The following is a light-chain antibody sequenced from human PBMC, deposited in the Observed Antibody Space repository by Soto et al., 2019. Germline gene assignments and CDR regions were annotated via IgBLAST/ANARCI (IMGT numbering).Light chain of an antibody. CDR1: SSNIGRNT. CDR3: AAWYESLSAPV. Sequence: QSVLTQPPSASGTPGQRVTISCSGSSSNIGRNTVNWYHQHPGTAPKLLIYGNNQRPSGVPDRRSGSKSGTTASLPISALQPEDEDDYYCAAWYESLSAPVFGGGTKLTVL. CDR2: GNN. V-gene: IGLV1-44*01. J-gene: IGLJ3*02.